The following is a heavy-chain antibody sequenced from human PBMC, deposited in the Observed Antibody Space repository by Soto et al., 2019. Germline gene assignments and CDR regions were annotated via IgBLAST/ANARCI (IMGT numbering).Heavy chain of an antibody. Sequence: PSETLSLTCTVSGGSISSSSYYWGWIRQPPGKGLEWIGSIYYSGSTYYNPSLKSRVTISADTSKNQFSLKLSSVTAADTAVYYCARLGDGYNSDYWGQGTLVTVSS. J-gene: IGHJ4*02. CDR2: IYYSGST. CDR1: GGSISSSSYY. D-gene: IGHD5-12*01. V-gene: IGHV4-39*01. CDR3: ARLGDGYNSDY.